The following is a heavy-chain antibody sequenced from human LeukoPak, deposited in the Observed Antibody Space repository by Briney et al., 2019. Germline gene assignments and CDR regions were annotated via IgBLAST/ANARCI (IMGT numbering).Heavy chain of an antibody. V-gene: IGHV1-18*01. CDR3: ARHLHLYRSSWYYFDY. Sequence: GASVKVSSTASRYTFTTYVISCVPQSPGQGLEWMGWISAYNGNTNYAQKLQGRVTMTTDTSTSTAYMELRSLRSDDTAVCYCARHLHLYRSSWYYFDYWGQGTLVTVSS. J-gene: IGHJ4*02. D-gene: IGHD6-13*01. CDR2: ISAYNGNT. CDR1: RYTFTTYV.